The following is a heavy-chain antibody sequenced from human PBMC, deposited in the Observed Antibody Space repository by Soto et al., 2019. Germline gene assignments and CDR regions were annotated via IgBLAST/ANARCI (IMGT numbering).Heavy chain of an antibody. D-gene: IGHD3-3*01. V-gene: IGHV3-74*01. CDR1: GFTFSSYW. CDR2: INSDGSNT. Sequence: GGSLRLSCAASGFTFSSYWMHWVRQAPGKGLVWVSRINSDGSNTIYADSVKGRFTISRDNAKNTLYLQMNSLRAEDTAVYYCARDLYDFWVNPWHYGMDVWGQGTTVTVSS. CDR3: ARDLYDFWVNPWHYGMDV. J-gene: IGHJ6*02.